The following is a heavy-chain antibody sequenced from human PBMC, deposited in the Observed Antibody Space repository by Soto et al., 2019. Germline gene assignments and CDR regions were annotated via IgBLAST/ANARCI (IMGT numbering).Heavy chain of an antibody. V-gene: IGHV4-59*01. Sequence: SETLSLTCTVSGASISSSYWSWIRQSPERGLEWIAYVYHTGATNYNPSLKSRVTISLDTSKGQFSLNLTSLTTADTAVYFCAPGGKRYSHRASGVGRFDFWGQGSLVTVS. J-gene: IGHJ4*02. CDR1: GASISSSY. CDR3: APGGKRYSHRASGVGRFDF. CDR2: VYHTGAT. D-gene: IGHD5-18*01.